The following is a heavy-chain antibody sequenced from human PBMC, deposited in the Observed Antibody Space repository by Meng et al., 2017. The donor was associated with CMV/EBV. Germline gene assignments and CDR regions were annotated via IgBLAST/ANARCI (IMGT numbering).Heavy chain of an antibody. V-gene: IGHV3-48*03. D-gene: IGHD2-8*01. CDR3: ARIFCTTTDCYYDY. CDR1: GFAFSSYE. Sequence: GESLKISCAASGFAFSSYEMSWVRQTPGKGPEWISYIDTSGNTIYYADSVKGRFTISRDNVKSSLYILMESLRAEDTAVYYCARIFCTTTDCYYDYWGRGTLVTVSS. J-gene: IGHJ4*02. CDR2: IDTSGNTI.